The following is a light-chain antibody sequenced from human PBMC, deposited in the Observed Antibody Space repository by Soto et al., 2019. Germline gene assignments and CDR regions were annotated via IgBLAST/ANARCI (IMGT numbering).Light chain of an antibody. V-gene: IGKV3-11*01. CDR2: DAS. CDR1: QNVSTY. J-gene: IGKJ3*01. CDR3: QQRTNWLT. Sequence: EIVLTQSPATLSLSPGERVTLSCRASQNVSTYLAWYQQKPGQAPRLLIYDASDRATGIPARFSGSGSGTDFTLTISSLEPEAFAVYYCQQRTNWLTFGPGTKVDIK.